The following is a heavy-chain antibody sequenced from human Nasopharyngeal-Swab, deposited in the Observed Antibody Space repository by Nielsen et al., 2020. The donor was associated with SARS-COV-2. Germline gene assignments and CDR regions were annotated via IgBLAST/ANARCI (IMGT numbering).Heavy chain of an antibody. Sequence: SVQVSCKASGGTFNNYAISWIRQAPGQGLEWMGRIIPLVDITNYAQKFQGRVTITADKSATTAYMEVSSLRYEDTAVYYCARSGSCTGSNCYNLLDPWGQGTLVTVSS. CDR1: GGTFNNYA. V-gene: IGHV1-69*04. D-gene: IGHD2-15*01. CDR3: ARSGSCTGSNCYNLLDP. CDR2: IIPLVDIT. J-gene: IGHJ5*02.